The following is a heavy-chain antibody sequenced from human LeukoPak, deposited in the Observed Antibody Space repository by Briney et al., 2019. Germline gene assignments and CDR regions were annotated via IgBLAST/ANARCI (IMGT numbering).Heavy chain of an antibody. Sequence: SENLSFTCAVYGGSCSGNDWSWLRQPPGQGLKWIGETNHSGSTNYNPSLKSRVTISVDTSKSQFSLKLSTVTAADTAVYYCARLRWPPNWFDHWGQGTLVTVSS. CDR3: ARLRWPPNWFDH. CDR2: TNHSGST. CDR1: GGSCSGND. D-gene: IGHD4-23*01. V-gene: IGHV4-34*01. J-gene: IGHJ5*02.